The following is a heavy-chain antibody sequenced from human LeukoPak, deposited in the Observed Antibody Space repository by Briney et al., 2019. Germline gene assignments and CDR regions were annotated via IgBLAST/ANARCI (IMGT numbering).Heavy chain of an antibody. Sequence: SETLSLTCTVSGGSISSYYWGWIRQPPGKGLEWIGSIYHSGSTYYNPSLKSRVTISVDTSKNQFSLKLSSVTAADTAVYYCARERGGSWYWDEDYYYYGMDVWGQGTTVTVSS. D-gene: IGHD6-13*01. CDR2: IYHSGST. J-gene: IGHJ6*02. CDR1: GGSISSYY. CDR3: ARERGGSWYWDEDYYYYGMDV. V-gene: IGHV4-38-2*02.